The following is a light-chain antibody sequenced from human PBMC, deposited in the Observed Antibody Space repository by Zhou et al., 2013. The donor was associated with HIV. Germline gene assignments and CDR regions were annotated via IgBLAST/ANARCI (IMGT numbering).Light chain of an antibody. CDR3: QQFGSTPWT. J-gene: IGKJ1*01. Sequence: DIVLTQSPGTLSLSPGERATLSCRASQSLGASYLAWYQQKPGQTPRLLFYGASTRATGIPDRFSGSGSGTDFTLTISRLEPEDFAVYYCQQFGSTPWTFGQGTKVEI. CDR1: QSLGASY. V-gene: IGKV3-20*01. CDR2: GAS.